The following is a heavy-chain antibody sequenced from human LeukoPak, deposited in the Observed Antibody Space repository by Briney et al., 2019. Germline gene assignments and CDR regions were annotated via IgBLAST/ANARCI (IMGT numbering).Heavy chain of an antibody. D-gene: IGHD1/OR15-1a*01. CDR1: GFTFSGYW. J-gene: IGHJ5*02. V-gene: IGHV3-74*01. CDR3: ARDPRNKGFDP. CDR2: IKGDGSDT. Sequence: GGSLRLSCAASGFTFSGYWMHWARQAPGKGLVWVACIKGDGSDTGYADSVKGRFTISRDNAKNMLYLQMNSLRVEDTAVYYCARDPRNKGFDPWGQGTLVTVSS.